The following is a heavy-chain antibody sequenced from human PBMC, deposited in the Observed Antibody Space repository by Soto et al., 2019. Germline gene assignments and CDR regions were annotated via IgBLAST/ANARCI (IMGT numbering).Heavy chain of an antibody. V-gene: IGHV3-33*01. D-gene: IGHD3-16*01. J-gene: IGHJ6*02. CDR1: GFTFSSYG. Sequence: QVQLVESGGGVVQPGRSLRLSCAASGFTFSSYGMHWVRQAPGKGLEWVAVIWYDGSNKYYADSVKGRFTISRDNSKITLYLQMNSLRAEATVVYYTARANQPPYVGRDYYYYGMDVWGQGTTVTVSS. CDR2: IWYDGSNK. CDR3: ARANQPPYVGRDYYYYGMDV.